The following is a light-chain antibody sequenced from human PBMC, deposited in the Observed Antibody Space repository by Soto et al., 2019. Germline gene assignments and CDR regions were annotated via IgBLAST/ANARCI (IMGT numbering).Light chain of an antibody. CDR2: DAS. CDR3: QQYDRPPFG. V-gene: IGKV3-20*01. J-gene: IGKJ2*01. CDR1: QRVSNSY. Sequence: EIVLTQSPGTLSLFPGDRATLSCRASQRVSNSYLAWFQQKPGQAPRLLIYDASSRAAGVPDRVSGGGSGTDFTLNISALEPEDFALYFCQQYDRPPFGFGQGTRLEI.